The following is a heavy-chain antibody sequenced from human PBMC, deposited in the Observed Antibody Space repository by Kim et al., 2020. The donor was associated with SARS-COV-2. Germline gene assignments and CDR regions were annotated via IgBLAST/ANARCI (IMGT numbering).Heavy chain of an antibody. J-gene: IGHJ6*02. CDR2: IIPIFGTA. Sequence: SVKVSCKASGGTFSSYAISWVRQAPGQGLEWMGGIIPIFGTANYAQKFQGRVTITADESTSTAYMELSSLRSEDTAVYYCASASKYYDFWSGYPQRNYGMDVWGQGTTVTVSS. D-gene: IGHD3-3*01. V-gene: IGHV1-69*13. CDR1: GGTFSSYA. CDR3: ASASKYYDFWSGYPQRNYGMDV.